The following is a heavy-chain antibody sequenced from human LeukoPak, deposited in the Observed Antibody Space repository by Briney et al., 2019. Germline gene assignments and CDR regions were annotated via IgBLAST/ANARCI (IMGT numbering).Heavy chain of an antibody. Sequence: GGSLRLSCAASGFTFDDYAMHWVRQAPGKGLEWVSGISTSGRETFYADSVKGRFTTSRDNSENTLYLQMNSLRAEDTAVYYCTKDIKAGYGDSSFDYWGQGTLVTVSS. V-gene: IGHV3-23*01. D-gene: IGHD4-17*01. CDR3: TKDIKAGYGDSSFDY. CDR1: GFTFDDYA. CDR2: ISTSGRET. J-gene: IGHJ4*02.